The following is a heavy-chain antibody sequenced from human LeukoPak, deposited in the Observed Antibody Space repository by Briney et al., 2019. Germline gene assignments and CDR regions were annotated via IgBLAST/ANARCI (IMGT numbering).Heavy chain of an antibody. J-gene: IGHJ4*02. CDR3: TRGSGRFEY. D-gene: IGHD1-26*01. V-gene: IGHV3-49*04. Sequence: GGSLRLSCSPSGFKFGDFPMAWVRQAPGKGLEWVGYIRAKAYGSTAEYGPSVKGRFFVSRDDAKGIAYLQMNSLRSEDTAVYYCTRGSGRFEYWGQGTLVSVSS. CDR2: IRAKAYGSTA. CDR1: GFKFGDFP.